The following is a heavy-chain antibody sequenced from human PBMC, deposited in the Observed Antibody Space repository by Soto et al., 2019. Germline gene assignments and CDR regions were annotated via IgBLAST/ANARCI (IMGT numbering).Heavy chain of an antibody. J-gene: IGHJ3*02. D-gene: IGHD6-13*01. V-gene: IGHV4-59*01. CDR2: IYYSGST. CDR3: ARDGSGGGSSNYIGAFDI. Sequence: QVQLQESGPGLVKPSETLSLTCTVSGGSISSYYWSWIRQPPGKGLEWIGYIYYSGSTNYNPSLKSRVTISVDTSKNQFSLKLSSVTAADTAVYYCARDGSGGGSSNYIGAFDIWGQGTMVTVSS. CDR1: GGSISSYY.